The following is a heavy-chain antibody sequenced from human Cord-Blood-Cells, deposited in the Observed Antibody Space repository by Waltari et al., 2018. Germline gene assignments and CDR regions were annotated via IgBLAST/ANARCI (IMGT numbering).Heavy chain of an antibody. J-gene: IGHJ3*02. CDR3: ARSGYSSSWYFAFDI. D-gene: IGHD6-13*01. CDR2: ISYDGSNK. V-gene: IGHV3-30*04. CDR1: GFTFSSYA. Sequence: QVQLVESGGGVVQPGRSLRLSCAASGFTFSSYAMPWVRQAPGKGLEWVAVISYDGSNKYYADSVKGRFTISRDNSKNTLYLQMNSLRAEDTAVYYCARSGYSSSWYFAFDIWGQGTMVTVSS.